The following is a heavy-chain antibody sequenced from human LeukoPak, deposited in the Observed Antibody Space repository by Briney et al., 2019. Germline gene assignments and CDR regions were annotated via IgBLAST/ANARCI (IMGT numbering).Heavy chain of an antibody. CDR1: GFTFSDYY. CDR3: ARWYCSGGSCYPRFDY. V-gene: IGHV3-11*06. CDR2: ISSSSSYT. D-gene: IGHD2-15*01. Sequence: PGGALRLSCAASGFTFSDYYMSWIRQAPGKGLEWVSYISSSSSYTNYADSVKGRFTISRDNAKNSLYLQMNSLRAEDTAVYYCARWYCSGGSCYPRFDYWGQGTLVTVSS. J-gene: IGHJ4*02.